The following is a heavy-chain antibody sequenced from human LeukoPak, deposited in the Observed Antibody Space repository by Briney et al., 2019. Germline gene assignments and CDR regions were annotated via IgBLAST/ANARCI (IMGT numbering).Heavy chain of an antibody. V-gene: IGHV4-38-2*02. CDR1: GYSISSGYY. CDR3: ARDGGWLRTTNFDY. Sequence: SETLSLTRTVSGYSISSGYYWGWIRQPPGKGLEWIGSIYHSGSTYYNPSLKSRVTISVDTSKNQFSLKLSSVTAADTAVYYCARDGGWLRTTNFDYWGQGTLVTVSS. D-gene: IGHD5-12*01. CDR2: IYHSGST. J-gene: IGHJ4*02.